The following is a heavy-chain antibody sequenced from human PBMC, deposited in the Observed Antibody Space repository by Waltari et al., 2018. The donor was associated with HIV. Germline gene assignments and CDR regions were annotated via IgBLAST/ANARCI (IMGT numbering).Heavy chain of an antibody. CDR1: RFSFSDYD. D-gene: IGHD2-2*01. V-gene: IGHV3-30*15. Sequence: LVESGGDLVQSGTSLRLSCEASRFSFSDYDMFWVRQAPGKGLEWVAVISNDGNDKKYVNSVKGRFNVSRDNVKNTLYLYMSRLRPEDTAVYYCVRETSSRDAFDIWGLGTQVIVSS. CDR3: VRETSSRDAFDI. CDR2: ISNDGNDK. J-gene: IGHJ3*02.